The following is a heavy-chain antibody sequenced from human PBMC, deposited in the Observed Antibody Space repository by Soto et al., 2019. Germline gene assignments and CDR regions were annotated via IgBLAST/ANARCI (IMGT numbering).Heavy chain of an antibody. CDR3: ARVNKVAAAGSYYYAMDV. CDR1: GFPFSRYD. Sequence: EVQLVESGGGLVQPGGSLRLSCAASGFPFSRYDMDWVRQATGKGLDWVSTIGTDGDTYFPDSVKGRFTISRENAKNSLYLQMNGLRAEDTAVYYCARVNKVAAAGSYYYAMDVWGQGTTVTVSS. J-gene: IGHJ6*02. D-gene: IGHD6-13*01. CDR2: IGTDGDT. V-gene: IGHV3-13*01.